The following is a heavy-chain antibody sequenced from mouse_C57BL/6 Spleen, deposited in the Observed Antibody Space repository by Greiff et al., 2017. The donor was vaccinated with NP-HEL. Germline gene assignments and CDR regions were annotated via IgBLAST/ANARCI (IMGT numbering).Heavy chain of an antibody. D-gene: IGHD2-4*01. CDR2: ISSGGDYI. J-gene: IGHJ1*03. CDR3: TRDRAYDYDEGYFDV. CDR1: GFTFSSYA. Sequence: EVQWVESGEGLVKPGGSLKLSCAASGFTFSSYAMSWVRQTPEKRLEWVAYISSGGDYIYYADTVKGRFTISRDNARNTLYLQMSSLKSEDTAMYYCTRDRAYDYDEGYFDVWGTGTTVTVSS. V-gene: IGHV5-9-1*02.